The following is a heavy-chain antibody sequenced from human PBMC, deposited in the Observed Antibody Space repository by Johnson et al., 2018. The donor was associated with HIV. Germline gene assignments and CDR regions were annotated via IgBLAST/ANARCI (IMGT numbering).Heavy chain of an antibody. D-gene: IGHD2-15*01. CDR1: GFTFSSYP. CDR2: ISYDGSNE. Sequence: QVQLVESGGGVVQPGRSLRLSCAASGFTFSSYPMHWVRQAPGKGLEWVAVISYDGSNEYYADSVRGRFTISRDNSKNTLYLQMNSLRPEDTAVYYCARSGRPLGVVTAYDAFDVWGQGTMVTVSS. V-gene: IGHV3-30*04. CDR3: ARSGRPLGVVTAYDAFDV. J-gene: IGHJ3*01.